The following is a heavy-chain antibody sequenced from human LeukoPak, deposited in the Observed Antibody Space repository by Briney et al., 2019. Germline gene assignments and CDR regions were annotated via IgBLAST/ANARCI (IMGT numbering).Heavy chain of an antibody. CDR1: GFTVSSNY. CDR2: LYSGGNT. D-gene: IGHD3-22*01. CDR3: ARGSTYYDSSGQVPFDY. J-gene: IGHJ4*02. Sequence: GGSLRLSCVVSGFTVSSNYMSWVRQAPGKGLEWVSALYSGGNTYHADSVKGRFTISRDNSKNTLYLQMNSLRAEDTAVYYCARGSTYYDSSGQVPFDYWGQGTLVTVSS. V-gene: IGHV3-53*01.